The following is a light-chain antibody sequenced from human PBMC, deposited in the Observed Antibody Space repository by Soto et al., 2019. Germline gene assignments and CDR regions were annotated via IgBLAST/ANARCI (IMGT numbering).Light chain of an antibody. J-gene: IGKJ1*01. Sequence: DIQMTQSPSSLSASVGDRVTITCRASQGMRNDLGWYQQKSGRVPKRLIYAATILQSGVPSRFSGSGSGTDFTLTISSLQPEDFETYYCLQAYSTPWTFGQGTQVEI. CDR2: AAT. CDR3: LQAYSTPWT. CDR1: QGMRND. V-gene: IGKV1-17*01.